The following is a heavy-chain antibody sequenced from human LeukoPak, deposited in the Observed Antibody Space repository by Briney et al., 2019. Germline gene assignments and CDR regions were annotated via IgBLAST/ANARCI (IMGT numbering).Heavy chain of an antibody. Sequence: SGGSLRLSCAASGFTFSSYEMNWVRQAPGKGLEWVSYISSSSSTIYYADSVKGRFTISRDNAKNSLYLQMNSLGAEDTAVYYCARAGTTDAFDYWGQGTLVTVSS. D-gene: IGHD1-1*01. V-gene: IGHV3-48*01. CDR2: ISSSSSTI. J-gene: IGHJ4*02. CDR3: ARAGTTDAFDY. CDR1: GFTFSSYE.